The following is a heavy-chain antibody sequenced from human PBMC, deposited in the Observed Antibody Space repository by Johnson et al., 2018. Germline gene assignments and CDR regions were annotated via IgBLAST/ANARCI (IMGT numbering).Heavy chain of an antibody. CDR3: ARADYSQAFDI. CDR2: ISSSSSTI. D-gene: IGHD5-12*01. CDR1: GFTFSRYS. Sequence: QLVQSGGGVVQRGRSLRLSCAASGFTFSRYSMNWVRQAPGKGLEWVSYISSSSSTIYYADSVKGRFTISSDNAKNSLYLQMNSMSDEDTAVYYSARADYSQAFDIWGQGTMVTVSS. J-gene: IGHJ3*02. V-gene: IGHV3-48*02.